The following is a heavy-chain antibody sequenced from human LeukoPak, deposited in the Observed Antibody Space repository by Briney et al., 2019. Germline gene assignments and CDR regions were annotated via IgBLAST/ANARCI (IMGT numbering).Heavy chain of an antibody. J-gene: IGHJ4*02. CDR1: GGSISSGGFY. CDR3: ARVFGYTYAFLDY. D-gene: IGHD3-16*01. Sequence: SETLSLTCTVSGGSISSGGFYWSWIRQHPGKGLEWMGYIYYSGSPYYNPSLKSRVTISVDTSKNRFSLKLSSVTAADTAVYYCARVFGYTYAFLDYWGQGTLVTVSS. CDR2: IYYSGSP. V-gene: IGHV4-31*03.